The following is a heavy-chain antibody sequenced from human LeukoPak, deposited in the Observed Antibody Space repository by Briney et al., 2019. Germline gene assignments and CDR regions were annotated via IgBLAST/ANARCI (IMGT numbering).Heavy chain of an antibody. V-gene: IGHV3-7*01. CDR3: TSWGDTTAEYFQR. Sequence: QPGGSLRLSCAASGFSLSDHYMDWVRQAPGKGLEWVAHINPDGRDTYYVDSVKGRFTISRDNAQNSMYLQMNSLRVEDTAVYYCTSWGDTTAEYFQRWGQGTLVTVSS. CDR1: GFSLSDHY. J-gene: IGHJ1*01. CDR2: INPDGRDT. D-gene: IGHD2-21*02.